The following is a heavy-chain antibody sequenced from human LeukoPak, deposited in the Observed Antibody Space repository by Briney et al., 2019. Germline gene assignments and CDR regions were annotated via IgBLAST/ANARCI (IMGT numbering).Heavy chain of an antibody. V-gene: IGHV4-59*08. Sequence: PSGTLSLTCTVSGGSISSYYWSWIRQSPGKGLEWFGYIYYSGSTNYNPSLKSRVTISVDTSKNQFSLKLSSVTAADTAVYYCARAHYDPFGVVIKGDWFDPWGQGTLVTVSS. CDR2: IYYSGST. D-gene: IGHD3-3*01. CDR3: ARAHYDPFGVVIKGDWFDP. J-gene: IGHJ5*02. CDR1: GGSISSYY.